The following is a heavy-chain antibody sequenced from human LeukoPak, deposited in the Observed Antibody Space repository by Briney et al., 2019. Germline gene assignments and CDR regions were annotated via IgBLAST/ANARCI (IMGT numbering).Heavy chain of an antibody. CDR3: ARGGRGSAAVVAPRSFDI. Sequence: GGSLRLSCAASKFAFSSYAMSWVRQAPGKGLEWVSAISGGGGNTYYADSVKGRFIISRDISKNTLYLQMNSLRAEDSALYYCARGGRGSAAVVAPRSFDIWGQGTMVTVSS. CDR1: KFAFSSYA. V-gene: IGHV3-23*01. D-gene: IGHD3-22*01. CDR2: ISGGGGNT. J-gene: IGHJ3*02.